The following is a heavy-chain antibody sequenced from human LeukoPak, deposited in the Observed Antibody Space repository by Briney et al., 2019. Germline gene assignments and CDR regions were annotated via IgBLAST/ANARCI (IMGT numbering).Heavy chain of an antibody. V-gene: IGHV3-23*01. D-gene: IGHD5-18*01. CDR1: GFAFSNYG. CDR3: AKAGGYSYGSGAFDI. Sequence: GGTLRLSCTASGFAFSNYGINWVRRAPSKGLEWVSGITGSGTTTYYADSLKGRVTISRDNSKNKVYLQMNSLRAEDTAVYYCAKAGGYSYGSGAFDIWGQGTMVTVSS. J-gene: IGHJ3*02. CDR2: ITGSGTTT.